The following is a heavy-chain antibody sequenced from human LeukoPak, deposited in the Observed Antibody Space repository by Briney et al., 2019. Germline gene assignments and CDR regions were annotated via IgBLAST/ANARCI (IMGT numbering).Heavy chain of an antibody. CDR1: GFSFTTYW. D-gene: IGHD5-12*01. J-gene: IGHJ4*02. Sequence: GGSLRLSCAASGFSFTTYWMGWVRQAPGKGLEWVANINQDESSQYYVDSVKGRFTISRDNAKNSLYLQMNSLRAEDTAVYYCARMSGYSGYDYFDYWGQGTLVTVSS. CDR3: ARMSGYSGYDYFDY. V-gene: IGHV3-7*01. CDR2: INQDESSQ.